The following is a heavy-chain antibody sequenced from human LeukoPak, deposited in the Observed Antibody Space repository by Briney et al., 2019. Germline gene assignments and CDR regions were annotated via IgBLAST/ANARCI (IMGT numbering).Heavy chain of an antibody. Sequence: SETLSLTCTVSGYSISSGYYWGWIRQPPGKGLEWIGSIYHSGSTYYNPSLKSRVTISVDTSKNQFSLKLSSVTAADTAVYYCAGVVTAPTYYYYYMDVWGKGTAVTISS. CDR3: AGVVTAPTYYYYYMDV. V-gene: IGHV4-38-2*02. D-gene: IGHD2-21*02. CDR1: GYSISSGYY. CDR2: IYHSGST. J-gene: IGHJ6*03.